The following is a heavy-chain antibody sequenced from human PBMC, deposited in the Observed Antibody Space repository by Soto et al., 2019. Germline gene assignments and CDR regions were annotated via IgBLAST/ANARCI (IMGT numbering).Heavy chain of an antibody. CDR2: MNPNSGNT. V-gene: IGHV1-8*01. J-gene: IGHJ6*03. D-gene: IGHD3-3*01. Sequence: QVQLVQSGAEVKKPGASVKVSCKASGYTFTSYDINWVRQATGQGLEWMGWMNPNSGNTGYAQKFQGRVTTTRHTSISTAHMELSSLRSEDTAAYYCARGPNYDFWSGYYFSYYYYMDVWGKGTTVTVSS. CDR3: ARGPNYDFWSGYYFSYYYYMDV. CDR1: GYTFTSYD.